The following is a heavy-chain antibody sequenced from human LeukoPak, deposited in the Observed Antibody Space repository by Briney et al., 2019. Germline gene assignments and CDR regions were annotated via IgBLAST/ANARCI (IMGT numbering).Heavy chain of an antibody. J-gene: IGHJ6*02. CDR3: SRDSLSSCGGDCYSGLDV. V-gene: IGHV3-74*01. CDR1: GFTFSNYW. CDR2: IKSDGCST. D-gene: IGHD2-21*02. Sequence: GGSLRLSCAASGFTFSNYWMHWVRQAPGEALMWVSRIKSDGCSTTYADSVKGRFTISRDNAKNTLYLQMNSLRAEDTAVYYCSRDSLSSCGGDCYSGLDVWGQGTTVTVSS.